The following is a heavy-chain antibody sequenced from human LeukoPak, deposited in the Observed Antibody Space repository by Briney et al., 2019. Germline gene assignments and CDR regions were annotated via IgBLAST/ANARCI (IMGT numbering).Heavy chain of an antibody. V-gene: IGHV3-21*01. Sequence: GGSLRLSCAASGFTFSSYSMNWVRQAPGKGLEWVSSISSSSSYIYYADSVKGRFTISRDNAKNTLYLQMNSLRAEDTALYYCARSDSGSSYYGMDVWGQGTTVTVSS. CDR3: ARSDSGSSYYGMDV. CDR2: ISSSSSYI. J-gene: IGHJ6*02. D-gene: IGHD3-10*01. CDR1: GFTFSSYS.